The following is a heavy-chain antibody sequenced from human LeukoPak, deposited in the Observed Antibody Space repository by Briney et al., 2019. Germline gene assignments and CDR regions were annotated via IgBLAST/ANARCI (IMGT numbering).Heavy chain of an antibody. V-gene: IGHV3-23*01. CDR1: GFTFSSYA. CDR3: STSPSFCSSWYQFNY. D-gene: IGHD6-13*01. J-gene: IGHJ4*02. CDR2: ISGRDGRT. Sequence: GGSLRLSCAASGFTFSSYAMSWVGQAPGRGLEWVAAISGRDGRTYYTDSVKGRFTISRDNSRDTLYLQMNSLRAEDTAVYYCSTSPSFCSSWYQFNYWGQGTLVTVSS.